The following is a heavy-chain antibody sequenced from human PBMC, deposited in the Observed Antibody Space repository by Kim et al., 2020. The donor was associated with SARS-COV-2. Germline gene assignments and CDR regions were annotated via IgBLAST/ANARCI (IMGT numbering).Heavy chain of an antibody. J-gene: IGHJ5*02. D-gene: IGHD5-12*01. CDR2: INHSGST. Sequence: SETLSLTCAVYGGSFSGYYWSWIRQPPGKGLEWIGEINHSGSTNYNPSLKSRVTISVDTSKNQFSRKLSSVTAADTAVYYCARGLVSYDADPPTKKNWFDPWGQGTLVTVSS. V-gene: IGHV4-34*01. CDR3: ARGLVSYDADPPTKKNWFDP. CDR1: GGSFSGYY.